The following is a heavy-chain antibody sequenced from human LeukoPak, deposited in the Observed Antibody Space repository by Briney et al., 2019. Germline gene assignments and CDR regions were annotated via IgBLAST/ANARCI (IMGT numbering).Heavy chain of an antibody. D-gene: IGHD6-19*01. Sequence: PGGSLRLSCAASGFTFSSYAMHWVRQAPGKGLEYVLGISSNGGSTYYANSVKGRFTISRDNSKNTLYLQMGSLRAEDMAVYYCARDLSGTSGWSDNWFDPWGQGTLVTVSS. J-gene: IGHJ5*02. CDR1: GFTFSSYA. CDR2: ISSNGGST. CDR3: ARDLSGTSGWSDNWFDP. V-gene: IGHV3-64*01.